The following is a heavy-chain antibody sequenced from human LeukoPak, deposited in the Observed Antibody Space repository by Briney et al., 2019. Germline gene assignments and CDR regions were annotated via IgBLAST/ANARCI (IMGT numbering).Heavy chain of an antibody. Sequence: PSETLSLTCTVSGGSISSGGYYWSWIRQHPGKGLEWIGYIYYSGSTYYNPSLKSRVTISVDTSKNQFSLKLSSVTAADTAVYYCARGMYYDFWSANIVVYFDYWGQGTLVTVSS. CDR2: IYYSGST. CDR1: GGSISSGGYY. J-gene: IGHJ4*02. CDR3: ARGMYYDFWSANIVVYFDY. V-gene: IGHV4-31*03. D-gene: IGHD3-3*01.